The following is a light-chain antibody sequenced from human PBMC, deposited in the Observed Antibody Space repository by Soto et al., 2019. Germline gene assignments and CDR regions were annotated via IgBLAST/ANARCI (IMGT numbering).Light chain of an antibody. CDR1: NSDVGSFNS. J-gene: IGLJ3*02. Sequence: QSALTQPASVSGSPGQSITISCTAANSDVGSFNSVSWYQQIPGTAPKLLIYGDNNRPSGVPDRFSGSKSGTSASLAITGLQAEDEADYYCHSYDSSLSGSVFGGGTKVTVL. CDR3: HSYDSSLSGSV. V-gene: IGLV2-14*03. CDR2: GDN.